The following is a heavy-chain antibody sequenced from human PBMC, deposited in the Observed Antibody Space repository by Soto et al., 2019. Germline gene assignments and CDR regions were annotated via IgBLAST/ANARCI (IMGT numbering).Heavy chain of an antibody. J-gene: IGHJ4*02. CDR1: GGSFSGYY. CDR2: INHSGST. Sequence: SETLSLTCAVYGGSFSGYYWSWIRQPPGKGLEWIGEINHSGSTNYNPSLKSRVTISVDTSKNQFSLKLSSVTAADTAVYYCATGGSGSYYRASVYRGQGTLVTVSS. CDR3: ATGGSGSYYRASVY. D-gene: IGHD3-10*01. V-gene: IGHV4-34*01.